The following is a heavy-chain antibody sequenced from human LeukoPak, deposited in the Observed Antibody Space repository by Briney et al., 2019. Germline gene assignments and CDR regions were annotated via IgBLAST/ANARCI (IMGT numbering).Heavy chain of an antibody. J-gene: IGHJ5*02. CDR3: ARDKGSGRGWFDP. D-gene: IGHD3-10*01. V-gene: IGHV1-18*01. CDR2: ISAYNGNT. CDR1: GYTFTSYG. Sequence: GAAVKVSCKASGYTFTSYGISWVRQAPGPGIEWMGWISAYNGNTNYAQKLQGRVTMTPDTATSTAYMELRSLRSDDTAVYYCARDKGSGRGWFDPWGQGTLVTVSS.